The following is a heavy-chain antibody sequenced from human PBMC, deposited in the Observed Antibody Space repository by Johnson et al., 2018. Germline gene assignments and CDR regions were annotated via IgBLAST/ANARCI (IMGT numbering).Heavy chain of an antibody. CDR3: ARDFERNRKYYYYMGV. Sequence: QVQLVESGGGVVQPGRSLRLSCAASGFTFSSYAMHWVRQAPGKGLEWVTLISYDGSNNYYADSVKGRFTISRDNPKNTLYLQMNILRAEDTAVYYCARDFERNRKYYYYMGVWGKGTTVTGAS. CDR1: GFTFSSYA. D-gene: IGHD3-9*01. V-gene: IGHV3-30-3*01. CDR2: ISYDGSNN. J-gene: IGHJ6*03.